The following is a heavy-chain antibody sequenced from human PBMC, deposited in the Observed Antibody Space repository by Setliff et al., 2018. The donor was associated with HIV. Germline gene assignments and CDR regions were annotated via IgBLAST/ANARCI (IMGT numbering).Heavy chain of an antibody. CDR3: ARGNTISEVVTTNWLDP. Sequence: KASETLSLTCSVSGDSISRYYWSWIRQPPGKGLEWIGYIDYRGSTSYNPSLKSRVTISEDTSKKQISLRLRFVTAADTAVYYCARGNTISEVVTTNWLDPWGQGTLVTVSS. J-gene: IGHJ5*02. CDR2: IDYRGST. D-gene: IGHD3-3*01. V-gene: IGHV4-59*01. CDR1: GDSISRYY.